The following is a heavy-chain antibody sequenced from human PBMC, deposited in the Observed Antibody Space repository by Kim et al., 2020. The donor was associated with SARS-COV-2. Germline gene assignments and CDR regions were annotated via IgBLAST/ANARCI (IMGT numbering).Heavy chain of an antibody. CDR1: GFTFDDYA. V-gene: IGHV3-9*01. J-gene: IGHJ5*02. D-gene: IGHD3-10*01. CDR2: ISWNSGSI. CDR3: AKDRRDNYYGSGSYYNDPGFDP. Sequence: GGSLRLSCAASGFTFDDYAMHWVRQAPGKGLEWVSGISWNSGSIGYADSVKGRFTISRDNAKNSLYLQMNSLRAEDTALYYCAKDRRDNYYGSGSYYNDPGFDPWGQGTLVTVSS.